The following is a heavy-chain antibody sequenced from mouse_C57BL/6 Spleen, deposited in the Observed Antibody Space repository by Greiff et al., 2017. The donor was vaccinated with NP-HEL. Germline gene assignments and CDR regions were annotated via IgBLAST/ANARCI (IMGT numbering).Heavy chain of an antibody. Sequence: EVKLMESGGGLVQPGGSLSLSCAASGFTFTDYYMSWVRQPPGKALEWLGFIRNKANGYTTEYSASVKGRFTISRDNSQSILYLQMNALRAEDSATYYCARCGSSYDYAMDYWGQGTSVTVSS. V-gene: IGHV7-3*01. CDR1: GFTFTDYY. J-gene: IGHJ4*01. D-gene: IGHD1-1*01. CDR3: ARCGSSYDYAMDY. CDR2: IRNKANGYTT.